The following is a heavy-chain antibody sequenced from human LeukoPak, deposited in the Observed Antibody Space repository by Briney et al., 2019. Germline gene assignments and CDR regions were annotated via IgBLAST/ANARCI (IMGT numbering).Heavy chain of an antibody. V-gene: IGHV3-30*18. CDR3: AKETQHYYDFWSGYPGGGYFDY. J-gene: IGHJ4*02. Sequence: PGRSLRLSCAASGFTFSSYGMHWVRQAPGKGLGWVAVISYDGSNKYYAACVKGRFTTSRNNSKNTLYLQMNSLRAEDTAVYYCAKETQHYYDFWSGYPGGGYFDYWGQGTLVTVSS. D-gene: IGHD3-3*01. CDR1: GFTFSSYG. CDR2: ISYDGSNK.